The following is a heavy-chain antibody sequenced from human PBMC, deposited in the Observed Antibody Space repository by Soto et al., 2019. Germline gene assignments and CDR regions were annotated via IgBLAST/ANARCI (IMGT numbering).Heavy chain of an antibody. CDR3: ARDSQRGNDFDY. CDR2: IYYSGST. V-gene: IGHV4-30-4*01. CDR1: GGSISSGDYY. D-gene: IGHD2-15*01. J-gene: IGHJ4*02. Sequence: SETLSLTCTVSGGSISSGDYYWSWIRQPPGKGLEWIGYIYYSGSTYYNPSLKSRVTISVDTSKNQFSLKLSSVTAADTAVYYCARDSQRGNDFDYWGQGTLVTVSS.